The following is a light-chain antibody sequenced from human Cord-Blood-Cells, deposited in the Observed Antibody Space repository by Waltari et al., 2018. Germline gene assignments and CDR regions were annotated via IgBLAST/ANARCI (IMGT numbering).Light chain of an antibody. CDR1: HSISSH. CDR2: AAS. Sequence: DIQMTQSPSSLSASVGDRVPITCRASHSISSHLNWYQQKPGKAPKLLIYAASSLQSGVPSRFSGSGSGTDFTLIISSLQPEDFATYYCQQSYSTPYSFGQGTKLEIK. V-gene: IGKV1-39*01. J-gene: IGKJ2*03. CDR3: QQSYSTPYS.